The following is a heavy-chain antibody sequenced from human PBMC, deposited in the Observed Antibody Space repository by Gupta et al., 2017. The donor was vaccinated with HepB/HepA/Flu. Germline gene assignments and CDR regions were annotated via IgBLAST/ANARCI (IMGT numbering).Heavy chain of an antibody. CDR3: ARERDPVVPAARYYYGMDV. J-gene: IGHJ6*02. CDR1: GYTFTSYG. Sequence: QVQLVQSGAEVKKPGASVKVSCKASGYTFTSYGISWVRQAPGQGLEWMGWISAYKGNTNYAQKLQGRVTMTTDTSTSIAYMELRSLRSDDTAVYYCARERDPVVPAARYYYGMDVWGQGTTVTVSS. V-gene: IGHV1-18*01. D-gene: IGHD2-2*01. CDR2: ISAYKGNT.